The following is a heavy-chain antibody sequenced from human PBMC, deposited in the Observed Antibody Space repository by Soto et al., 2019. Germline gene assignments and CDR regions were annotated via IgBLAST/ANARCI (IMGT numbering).Heavy chain of an antibody. CDR2: IFHTGSA. CDR1: GGSITSNW. CDR3: ARHIAVSGTRGFDH. D-gene: IGHD2-21*01. Sequence: QVQLQESGPGLMKPSGTLSLTCAVSGGSITSNWWSWVRQPPGKGLEWIAEIFHTGSANYNPSLMGRLTISMDKSRNHLYLNLTSVTAADPAVYYCARHIAVSGTRGFDHWGQGTLVTVSS. V-gene: IGHV4-4*02. J-gene: IGHJ4*02.